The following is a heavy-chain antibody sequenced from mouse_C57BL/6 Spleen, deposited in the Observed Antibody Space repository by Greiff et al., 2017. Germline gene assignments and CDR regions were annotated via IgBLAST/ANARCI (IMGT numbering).Heavy chain of an antibody. CDR2: ISSGGDYI. D-gene: IGHD2-1*01. J-gene: IGHJ4*01. Sequence: EVHLVESGEGLVKPGGSLKLSCAASGFTFSSYAMSWVRQTPEKRLEWVAYISSGGDYIYYADTVKGRFTISRDNARNTLYLQMSSLKSEDTAMYYCTRPIYLDAMDYWGQGTSVTVSS. V-gene: IGHV5-9-1*02. CDR1: GFTFSSYA. CDR3: TRPIYLDAMDY.